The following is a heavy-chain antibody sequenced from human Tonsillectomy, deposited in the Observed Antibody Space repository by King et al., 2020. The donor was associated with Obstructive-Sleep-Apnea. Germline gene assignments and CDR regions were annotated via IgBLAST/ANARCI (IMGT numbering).Heavy chain of an antibody. CDR2: IVGGSGNT. CDR1: GFTFTSSA. Sequence: QLVESGPEVKKPGTSVKVSCKASGFTFTSSAVQWVRQARGQRLEWIGWIVGGSGNTNYAQKFQERVIITRDMSTTTAYMELSSLRSEDTAVYYCATGGGDYNVEDYYGLDVWGQGTTVIVS. D-gene: IGHD4-17*01. CDR3: ATGGGDYNVEDYYGLDV. J-gene: IGHJ6*02. V-gene: IGHV1-58*01.